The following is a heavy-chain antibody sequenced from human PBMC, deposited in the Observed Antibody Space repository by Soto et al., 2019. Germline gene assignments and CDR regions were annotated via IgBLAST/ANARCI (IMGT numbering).Heavy chain of an antibody. J-gene: IGHJ4*02. V-gene: IGHV3-48*02. Sequence: EVQLVESGGGLVQPGGSLRLSCAASGFTFSSYSMNWVRQAPGKGLEWVSYISSSSSTIYYADSVKGRFTISRDNAKNSLYLQMNSLRDEDTAVYYCARSRIDYGDYGGFHDYWGQGTLVTVSS. CDR1: GFTFSSYS. D-gene: IGHD4-17*01. CDR2: ISSSSSTI. CDR3: ARSRIDYGDYGGFHDY.